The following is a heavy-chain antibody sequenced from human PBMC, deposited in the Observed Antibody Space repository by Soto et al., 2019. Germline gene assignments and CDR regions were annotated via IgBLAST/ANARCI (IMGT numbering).Heavy chain of an antibody. CDR3: AREPDLLGYCTNGVCYHLDV. D-gene: IGHD2-8*01. CDR1: GFTFSNYD. V-gene: IGHV3-66*01. J-gene: IGHJ6*04. CDR2: ICSAGST. Sequence: GGSLRLSCAASGFTFSNYDMHWVRQAPGKGLEWVSIICSAGSTYSADSVKGRFTISRDNSKNTLYLQMNSLRAEDTAVYYCAREPDLLGYCTNGVCYHLDVWGKGTTVTVSS.